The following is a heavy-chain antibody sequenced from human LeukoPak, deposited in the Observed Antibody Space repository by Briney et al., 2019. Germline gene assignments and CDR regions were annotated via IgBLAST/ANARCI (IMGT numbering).Heavy chain of an antibody. V-gene: IGHV4-30-2*01. CDR3: ARIGSSSCPDCNY. J-gene: IGHJ4*02. Sequence: PSQTLSLTCAVTGDSINSGGYSWSWIRQPPGKGLEWIGYVYHSGRPTTYYNPSLKSRVTMSVDTSKSQFSLSLTSVTAADTAVYYCARIGSSSCPDCNYWGQGTLVTVSS. CDR1: GDSINSGGYS. CDR2: VYHSGRPTT. D-gene: IGHD6-13*01.